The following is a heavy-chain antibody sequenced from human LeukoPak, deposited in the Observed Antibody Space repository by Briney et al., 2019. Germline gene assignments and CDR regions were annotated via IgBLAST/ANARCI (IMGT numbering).Heavy chain of an antibody. CDR2: ISSSSSTI. CDR3: ERAGLYSNGRFYFDY. Sequence: PGGSLRLSCAASGFTFSSYSMNWVRQAPGKGLEWVSYISSSSSTIYYADSVKGRFTISRDNAKNSLYLQMNSLRDEDTAVYYCERAGLYSNGRFYFDYWGQGTLVTVSS. J-gene: IGHJ4*02. CDR1: GFTFSSYS. D-gene: IGHD5-18*01. V-gene: IGHV3-48*02.